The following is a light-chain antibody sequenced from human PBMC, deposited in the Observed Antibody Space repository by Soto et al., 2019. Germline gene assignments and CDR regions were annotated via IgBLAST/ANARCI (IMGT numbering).Light chain of an antibody. CDR3: QQYYSTPLT. J-gene: IGKJ1*01. Sequence: DIVMTKSPDSLAVSLGERATINCKSSQSVLYSSNNKNYLAWYQQKPGQPPKLLIYWASTRESGVPDRFSGSGSGTDFTLTISSLQAEDVAVYYCQQYYSTPLTFGQGTKVEIK. CDR1: QSVLYSSNNKNY. CDR2: WAS. V-gene: IGKV4-1*01.